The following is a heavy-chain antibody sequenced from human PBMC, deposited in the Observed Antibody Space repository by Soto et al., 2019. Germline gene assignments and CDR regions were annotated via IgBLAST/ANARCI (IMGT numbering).Heavy chain of an antibody. J-gene: IGHJ4*02. CDR2: IGYDGNSK. CDR1: GFIFTSYG. V-gene: IGHV3-33*01. CDR3: ARENYYDTSGLDF. D-gene: IGHD3-22*01. Sequence: GGSLRLSCASAGFIFTSYGMHFVRQAPGKGLEWVAGIGYDGNSKYYEDSVKGRFTISRDNSKNTLYLEMSSLRGDDTAVYYCARENYYDTSGLDFWGQGTLVTVSS.